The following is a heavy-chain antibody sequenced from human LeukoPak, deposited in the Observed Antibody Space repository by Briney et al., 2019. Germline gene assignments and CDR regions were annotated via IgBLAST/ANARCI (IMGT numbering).Heavy chain of an antibody. V-gene: IGHV3-53*01. CDR2: IYSGGST. CDR1: GFTVSSNY. J-gene: IGHJ3*02. Sequence: GGSLRLSCAASGFTVSSNYMSWVRQAPGKGLEWVSIIYSGGSTFYADSVKGRFTISRDTSKNALYLQMNSLRAEDTAVYYCARVGGPNAFDIWGQGTMVTVSS. CDR3: ARVGGPNAFDI.